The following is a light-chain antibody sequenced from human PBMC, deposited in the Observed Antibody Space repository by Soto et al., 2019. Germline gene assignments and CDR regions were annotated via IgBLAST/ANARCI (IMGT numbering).Light chain of an antibody. CDR1: QDISNY. CDR2: TAS. V-gene: IGKV1-27*01. Sequence: DIQMTQSTSFVSASVGDRVTNTCRASQDISNYLAWYQQTPGKVPKILIYTASTLQSGVPSRFSGSGSGTDFTLTISSLQPEDVATYYCQKYNSALTLGQGTRLEI. J-gene: IGKJ5*01. CDR3: QKYNSALT.